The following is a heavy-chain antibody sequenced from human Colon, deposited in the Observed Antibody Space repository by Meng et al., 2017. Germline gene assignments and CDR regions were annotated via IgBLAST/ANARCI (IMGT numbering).Heavy chain of an antibody. D-gene: IGHD4-23*01. Sequence: QVQVVQSGAEVKEPGASVKVSCKPSGYPFSHYALHWVRQAPGQRLEWMGWINPGNGDTKSSHKFQGRLTITRDTSASTAYMELSSLRSEDTAVCYCAKDQDFGGTPDSWGQGTLVTVSS. V-gene: IGHV1-3*01. CDR3: AKDQDFGGTPDS. J-gene: IGHJ4*02. CDR2: INPGNGDT. CDR1: GYPFSHYA.